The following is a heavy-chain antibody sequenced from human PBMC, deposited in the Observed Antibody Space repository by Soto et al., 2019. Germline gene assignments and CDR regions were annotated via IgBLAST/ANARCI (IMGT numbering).Heavy chain of an antibody. V-gene: IGHV1-2*04. D-gene: IGHD2-15*01. CDR3: AQSRGYCSGGSCYSGDWFDP. CDR1: GYTFTGYY. Sequence: QVQLVQSGAEVKKPGASVKVSCKASGYTFTGYYMHWVRQAPGQGREWMGWINPNSGGTNYAQKFQGWVTMTRDTSISTAYMELSRLRSDDTAVYYCAQSRGYCSGGSCYSGDWFDPWGQGTLVTVSS. CDR2: INPNSGGT. J-gene: IGHJ5*02.